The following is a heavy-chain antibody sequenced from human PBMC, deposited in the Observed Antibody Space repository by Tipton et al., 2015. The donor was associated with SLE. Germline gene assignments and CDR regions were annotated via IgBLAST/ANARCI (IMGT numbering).Heavy chain of an antibody. CDR1: GGSFSGYY. Sequence: TLSLTCAVYGGSFSGYYWSWIRQPPGKGLEWIGEINHSGSTNYNPSLKSRVTISVDTSKNQFSLKLSSVTAADTAVYYCASPAQYYDFWSGYYSYAFDIWGPGTMVTVSS. D-gene: IGHD3-3*01. CDR2: INHSGST. CDR3: ASPAQYYDFWSGYYSYAFDI. V-gene: IGHV4-34*01. J-gene: IGHJ3*02.